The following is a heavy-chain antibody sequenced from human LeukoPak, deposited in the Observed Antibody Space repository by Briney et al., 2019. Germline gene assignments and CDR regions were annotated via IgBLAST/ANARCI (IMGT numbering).Heavy chain of an antibody. CDR3: ARETSRHHYYYYYGMDV. J-gene: IGHJ6*02. Sequence: SETLSLTCTVSGGSISSYYWSWIRQPAGKGLEWIGRIYTSGSTNYNPSLKCRVTMSVDTSKNQFSLKLSSVTAADTAVYYCARETSRHHYYYYYGMDVWGQGTTVTVSS. V-gene: IGHV4-4*07. CDR1: GGSISSYY. CDR2: IYTSGST.